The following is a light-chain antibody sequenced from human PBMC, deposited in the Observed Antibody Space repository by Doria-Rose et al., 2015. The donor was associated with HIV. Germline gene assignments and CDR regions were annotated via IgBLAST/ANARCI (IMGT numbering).Light chain of an antibody. J-gene: IGKJ4*01. V-gene: IGKV1-33*01. Sequence: VSITCQASHDISDYLNWYQQKPGQAPTLLIYTASNLQPGVPTRFGGSGSGTDFTLTINSLQPEDVATYYCQQYDNLPLTFGGGTNVEIK. CDR2: TAS. CDR3: QQYDNLPLT. CDR1: HDISDY.